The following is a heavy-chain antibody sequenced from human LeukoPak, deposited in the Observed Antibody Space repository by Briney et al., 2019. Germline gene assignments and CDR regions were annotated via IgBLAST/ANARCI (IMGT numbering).Heavy chain of an antibody. V-gene: IGHV1-2*02. J-gene: IGHJ4*02. CDR1: GYTFTGYY. D-gene: IGHD3-22*01. CDR3: AREFRYYYDSSGRSAYDY. CDR2: INPNSGGT. Sequence: ASVKVSCKASGYTFTGYYMHWVRQAPGQGLEWMGWINPNSGGTNYAQKFQGRVTMTRDTSISTAYMELSRLRSDDTAVYYCAREFRYYYDSSGRSAYDYWGQGTLVTVSS.